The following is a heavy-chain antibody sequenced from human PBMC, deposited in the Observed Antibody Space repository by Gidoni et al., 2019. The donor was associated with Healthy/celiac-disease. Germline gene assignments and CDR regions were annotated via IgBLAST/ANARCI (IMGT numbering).Heavy chain of an antibody. CDR3: ARDPRFTYYYGSGSYWGWFDP. Sequence: QVQLQQWGAGLLTPSETLSLTCAVYGGSFSGYYWSWIRQPPGKGLEWIGEINHSGSTNYNPSLKSRVTISVDTSKNQFSLKLSSVTAADTAVYYCARDPRFTYYYGSGSYWGWFDPWGQGTLVTVSS. V-gene: IGHV4-34*01. CDR2: INHSGST. J-gene: IGHJ5*02. D-gene: IGHD3-10*01. CDR1: GGSFSGYY.